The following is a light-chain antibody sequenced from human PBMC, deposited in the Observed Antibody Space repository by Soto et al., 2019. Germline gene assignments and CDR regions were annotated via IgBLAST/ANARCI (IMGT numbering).Light chain of an antibody. CDR2: DVS. Sequence: QSVLTQPRSVSGSPGQSVTISCTGTGSDIGAYNFVSWYQQHPGKAPKLMIYDVSKRPSGVPDRFSGSKSGNTASLTISGLQAEDKADYYCSSYAGSSVVFGGGTKLTVL. V-gene: IGLV2-11*01. J-gene: IGLJ3*02. CDR3: SSYAGSSVV. CDR1: GSDIGAYNF.